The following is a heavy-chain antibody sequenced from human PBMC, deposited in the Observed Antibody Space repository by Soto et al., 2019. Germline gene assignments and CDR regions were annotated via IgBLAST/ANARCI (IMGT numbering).Heavy chain of an antibody. CDR2: IRSKSYGGAT. V-gene: IGHV3-49*04. CDR1: GFTFRSHA. CDR3: ARDWVLVGSSYYYGMDV. J-gene: IGHJ6*02. Sequence: PVGSLRLSCTTSGFTFRSHAMSWVRQAPGKGLEWVAFIRSKSYGGATEYAPSVAGRFVISRDDSKNIAYLQMNSLKNDDTAVYYCARDWVLVGSSYYYGMDVWGQGTAVTVSS. D-gene: IGHD2-8*02.